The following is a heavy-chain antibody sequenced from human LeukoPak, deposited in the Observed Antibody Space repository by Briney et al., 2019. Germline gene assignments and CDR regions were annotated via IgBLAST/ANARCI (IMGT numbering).Heavy chain of an antibody. J-gene: IGHJ4*02. CDR3: AKSLVPQDYFDY. D-gene: IGHD2-2*01. CDR1: GFTFCSYG. Sequence: WGALRLSCAAPGFTFCSYGMRWGPPGPGKGLGWVSAISGSGGSTYYADSVKGRFTISRDNSKNTLYLQMNSLRAEDTAVYYCAKSLVPQDYFDYWGQGTLVTVSS. V-gene: IGHV3-23*01. CDR2: ISGSGGST.